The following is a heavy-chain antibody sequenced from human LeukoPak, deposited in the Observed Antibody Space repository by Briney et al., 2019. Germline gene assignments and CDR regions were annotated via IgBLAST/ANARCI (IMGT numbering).Heavy chain of an antibody. Sequence: TLRLSCTVSGFTFGDYAKSWVRQAPGKGQGRVGFIRSKAYGGTTEYAASVKGRFTISRDDSKSIAYLQMNSLKTEDTAVYYCTSQGGRIGTMIVVDMDVWGQGTTVTVSS. D-gene: IGHD3-22*01. J-gene: IGHJ6*02. CDR1: GFTFGDYA. CDR2: IRSKAYGGTT. V-gene: IGHV3-49*04. CDR3: TSQGGRIGTMIVVDMDV.